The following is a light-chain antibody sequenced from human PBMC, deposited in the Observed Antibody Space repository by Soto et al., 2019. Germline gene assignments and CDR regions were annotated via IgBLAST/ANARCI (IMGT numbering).Light chain of an antibody. Sequence: EIVMTQSPATLSVSPGERATLSCRASQSVSNNLAWYQQKPGQAPRLLIYGASTRANGIPARFSGSGSGTELTLTISSLQSEDFAVYDCQQYNNWPPWTFGQGTQVDIK. CDR2: GAS. V-gene: IGKV3-15*01. J-gene: IGKJ1*01. CDR1: QSVSNN. CDR3: QQYNNWPPWT.